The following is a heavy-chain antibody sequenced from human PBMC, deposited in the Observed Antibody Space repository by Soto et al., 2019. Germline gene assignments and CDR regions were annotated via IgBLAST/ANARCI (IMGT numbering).Heavy chain of an antibody. CDR3: ARGRGVYCTNGVCPYYFDY. J-gene: IGHJ4*02. V-gene: IGHV4-34*01. D-gene: IGHD2-8*01. CDR1: GGSFSGYY. CDR2: INHSGST. Sequence: QVQLQQWGAGLLKPSETLSLTCAVYGGSFSGYYWSWIRQPPGKGLEWIGEINHSGSTNYNPSLKSRVTISVDTPKNQFSLKLSSVTAADTAVYYCARGRGVYCTNGVCPYYFDYWGQGTLVTVSS.